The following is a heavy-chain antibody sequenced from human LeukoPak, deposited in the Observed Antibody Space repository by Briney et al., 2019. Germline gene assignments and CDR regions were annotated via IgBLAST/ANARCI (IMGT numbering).Heavy chain of an antibody. D-gene: IGHD3-9*01. CDR3: ARDRLLRYFDWLLYKANWFDP. V-gene: IGHV1-18*01. J-gene: IGHJ5*02. CDR2: ISAYNGNT. Sequence: ASVKVSCKASGYTFTSYGISWVRQAPGQGLEWMGWISAYNGNTIYAQKLQGRVTMTTDTSTSTAYMELRSLRSDDTAVYYCARDRLLRYFDWLLYKANWFDPWGQGTLVTVSS. CDR1: GYTFTSYG.